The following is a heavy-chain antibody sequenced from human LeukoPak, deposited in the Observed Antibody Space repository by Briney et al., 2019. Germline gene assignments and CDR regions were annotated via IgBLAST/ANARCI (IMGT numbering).Heavy chain of an antibody. D-gene: IGHD6-19*01. CDR2: ISYDGSNK. J-gene: IGHJ4*02. V-gene: IGHV3-30*18. CDR3: AKDSDSSGYDY. CDR1: GFTFSSYG. Sequence: GGSLRLSCAASGFTFSSYGMHWVRQAPGKGLEWVAVISYDGSNKYYADSVKGRFTISRDNSKNTLYLQMNSRRAEDTAVYYCAKDSDSSGYDYWGQGTLVTVSS.